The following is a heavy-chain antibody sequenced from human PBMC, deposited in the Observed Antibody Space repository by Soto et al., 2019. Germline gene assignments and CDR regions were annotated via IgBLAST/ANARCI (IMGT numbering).Heavy chain of an antibody. CDR1: GFTFSSYA. Sequence: EVQLLESGGGLVQPGGSLRLSCAASGFTFSSYAVSWVRQAPGKGLEWVSAISGSGGSTYYADSVKGRFTISRDNSKNTLSLQMNSLRAEDTAVYYCAKDRFRDYYDTSASWFDPWGQGTLVTVSS. CDR2: ISGSGGST. V-gene: IGHV3-23*01. CDR3: AKDRFRDYYDTSASWFDP. D-gene: IGHD3-22*01. J-gene: IGHJ5*02.